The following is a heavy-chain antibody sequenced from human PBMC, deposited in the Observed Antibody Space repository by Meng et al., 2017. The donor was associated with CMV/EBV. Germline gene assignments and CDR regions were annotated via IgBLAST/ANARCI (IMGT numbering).Heavy chain of an antibody. D-gene: IGHD4-17*01. V-gene: IGHV3-30*02. J-gene: IGHJ4*02. Sequence: GESLKISCVASGFTFSSYGMHWVRQTPGKGLEWVAYIRNDGNNKYYRDSVKGRFSISRDNSKNTLYLQMNSLRAEDTAVYYCAKVGDYGDWGQGTLVTVSS. CDR3: AKVGDYGD. CDR2: IRNDGNNK. CDR1: GFTFSSYG.